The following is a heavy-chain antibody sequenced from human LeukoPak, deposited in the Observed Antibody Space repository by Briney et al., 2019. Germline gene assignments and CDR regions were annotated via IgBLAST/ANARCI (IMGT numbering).Heavy chain of an antibody. Sequence: ASVKVSCKASGGTFSSYAISWVRQAPGQGLEWMGRINPNSGGTNYAQKFQGSVTMTRDTSISTAYMELSRLSSDDTAVYYCAREGTDRGWFLDYWGQGTLVTVSS. V-gene: IGHV1-2*06. CDR1: GGTFSSYA. CDR3: AREGTDRGWFLDY. J-gene: IGHJ4*02. D-gene: IGHD6-19*01. CDR2: INPNSGGT.